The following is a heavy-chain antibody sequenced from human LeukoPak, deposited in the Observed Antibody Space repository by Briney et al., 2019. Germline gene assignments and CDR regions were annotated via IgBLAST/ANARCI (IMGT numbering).Heavy chain of an antibody. V-gene: IGHV3-23*01. CDR1: GFTFSSFA. J-gene: IGHJ6*03. Sequence: GGSLRLSCAVSGFTFSSFAMSWVRQAPGKGLEWVSAISGSGGSTYYADSVKGRFTISRDNSKNTLYLQMNSLRAEDRAVYYCAKRGGLPPLDYYYYYMDLGRKETTVTVSS. D-gene: IGHD2-21*02. CDR3: AKRGGLPPLDYYYYYMDL. CDR2: ISGSGGST.